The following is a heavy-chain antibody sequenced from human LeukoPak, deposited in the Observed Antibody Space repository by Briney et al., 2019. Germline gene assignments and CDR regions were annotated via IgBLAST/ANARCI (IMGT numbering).Heavy chain of an antibody. CDR2: IYSGGST. CDR1: GFTVSSNY. J-gene: IGHJ5*02. CDR3: ARVGPGSYNDTAGWFDP. D-gene: IGHD1-26*01. V-gene: IGHV3-66*01. Sequence: PGGSLRLSCAASGFTVSSNYMSWVRQAPGKGLEWVSVIYSGGSTYYADSVKGRFTISRDNAKNSLYLQMDNLRAEDTAVYYCARVGPGSYNDTAGWFDPWGQGTLVTVSS.